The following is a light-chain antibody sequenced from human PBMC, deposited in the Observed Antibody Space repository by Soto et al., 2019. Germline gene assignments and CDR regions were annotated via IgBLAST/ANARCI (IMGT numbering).Light chain of an antibody. J-gene: IGKJ1*01. CDR1: QSISGS. Sequence: DIQMTQSPSTLSASVGDRVTITCRASQSISGSLAWYQQKPGKAPRLLIYEASNLKSAVPSRFSGSGSGTEYTLNISSLQPDDSASYYCQQYNGYWTFGQGTRVEIK. V-gene: IGKV1-5*03. CDR2: EAS. CDR3: QQYNGYWT.